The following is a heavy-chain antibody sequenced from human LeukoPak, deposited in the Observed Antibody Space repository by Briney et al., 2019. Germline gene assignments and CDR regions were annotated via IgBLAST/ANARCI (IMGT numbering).Heavy chain of an antibody. CDR3: ARDREWFGDMDV. Sequence: GASVKVSCKASGYTFTSYDINWVRQATGQGLEWMGWMNPNSGNTGYAQKFQGRVTITRNTSISTAYMELRSLRSDDTAVYYCARDREWFGDMDVWGKGTTVTISS. J-gene: IGHJ6*03. D-gene: IGHD3-10*01. CDR1: GYTFTSYD. V-gene: IGHV1-8*03. CDR2: MNPNSGNT.